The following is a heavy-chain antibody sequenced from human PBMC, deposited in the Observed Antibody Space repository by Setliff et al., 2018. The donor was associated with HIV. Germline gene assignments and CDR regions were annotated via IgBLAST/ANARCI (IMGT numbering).Heavy chain of an antibody. J-gene: IGHJ4*02. D-gene: IGHD5-12*01. CDR3: ARVNSGGYNYKSFFDY. V-gene: IGHV3-11*05. CDR1: GFTFSDYY. Sequence: NPGGSLRLSCTASGFTFSDYYMSWIRQAPGKGLEWVSYISSSSTYTNYLDSVKGRFTISRDNAKNSLYLQMNSLRAEDTAVYYCARVNSGGYNYKSFFDYWGQGTLVTVSS. CDR2: ISSSSTYT.